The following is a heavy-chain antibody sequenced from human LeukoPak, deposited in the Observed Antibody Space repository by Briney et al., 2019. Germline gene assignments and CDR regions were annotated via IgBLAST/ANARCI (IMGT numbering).Heavy chain of an antibody. V-gene: IGHV3-30*04. CDR3: ARDWGASGSYFVDY. D-gene: IGHD3-10*01. CDR2: ISYDGGNK. J-gene: IGHJ4*02. Sequence: GGCLRLSCAASGFTFSSCAMHWVRQAPGKGLEWVAVISYDGGNKYYADSVKGRFTISRDNSKNTLYLQMNSLRAEDTAVYYCARDWGASGSYFVDYWGQGTLVTVSS. CDR1: GFTFSSCA.